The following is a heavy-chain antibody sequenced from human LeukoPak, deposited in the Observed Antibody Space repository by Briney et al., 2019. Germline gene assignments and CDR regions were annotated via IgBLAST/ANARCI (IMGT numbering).Heavy chain of an antibody. V-gene: IGHV3-74*03. J-gene: IGHJ4*02. Sequence: GGSLRLSCEASGFTFSTYWMHWFRQAQGKGLVWVARIRPEGTTTAYADSVKGRFTISRDNAKNTLFLQMNSLSAEDTAVYYCARDLDWILFDYWGQGTLVTVSS. CDR1: GFTFSTYW. D-gene: IGHD3-9*01. CDR3: ARDLDWILFDY. CDR2: IRPEGTTT.